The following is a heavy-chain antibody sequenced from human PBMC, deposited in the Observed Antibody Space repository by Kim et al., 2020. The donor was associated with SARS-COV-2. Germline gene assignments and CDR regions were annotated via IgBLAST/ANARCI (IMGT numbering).Heavy chain of an antibody. CDR3: ARESSPRVAYDSSFDY. V-gene: IGHV7-4-1*02. Sequence: ASVKVSCKASGYSLTSYALNWVRQAPGQGLEWMGWINTNTGNPRYVQDFTGRLVFSLDTSVSTAYLQINSLKAEDTAVYYCARESSPRVAYDSSFDYWGQGTLVSVSS. CDR1: GYSLTSYA. CDR2: INTNTGNP. J-gene: IGHJ4*02. D-gene: IGHD3-22*01.